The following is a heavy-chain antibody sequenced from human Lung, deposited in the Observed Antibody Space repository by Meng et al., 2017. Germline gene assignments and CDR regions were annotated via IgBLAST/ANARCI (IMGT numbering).Heavy chain of an antibody. D-gene: IGHD3-10*01. CDR1: DYTFTGYG. CDR2: LGAHDGDT. CDR3: ARGTPGRSYSDY. Sequence: QVQPVQSGPEVKKPGASVKASCKASDYTFTGYGVSWVRQAPGQGLEWMAWLGAHDGDTSHAPKFQGRVTVSADRPTATAYMELRSLRSDDTAVYYCARGTPGRSYSDYWGQGTLVTVS. J-gene: IGHJ4*02. V-gene: IGHV1-18*01.